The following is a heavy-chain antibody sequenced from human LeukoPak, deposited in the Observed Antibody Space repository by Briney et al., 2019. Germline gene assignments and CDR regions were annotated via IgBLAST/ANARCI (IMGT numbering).Heavy chain of an antibody. V-gene: IGHV3-23*01. J-gene: IGHJ5*02. CDR2: ISGSGGST. CDR3: AKDQDSSGYYSNWFDP. Sequence: PGGSLRLFCAASGLTFSSYAMSWARQAPGKGLEWVSAISGSGGSTYYADSVKGRFTISRDNSKNTLYLQMNSLRAEDTAVYYCAKDQDSSGYYSNWFDPWGQGTLVTVSS. D-gene: IGHD3-22*01. CDR1: GLTFSSYA.